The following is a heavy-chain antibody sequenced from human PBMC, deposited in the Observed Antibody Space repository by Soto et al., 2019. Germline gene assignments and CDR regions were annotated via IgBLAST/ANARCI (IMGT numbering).Heavy chain of an antibody. V-gene: IGHV3-7*01. CDR1: GFTFNTHG. CDR3: VAWGTSTSNS. D-gene: IGHD1-1*01. CDR2: TKPDGSEK. J-gene: IGHJ5*02. Sequence: XGSLRLSCAASGFTFNTHGMSWVRQAPGKGLEWVAHTKPDGSEKYYVDSARGRFTISRDNARNSLYLQMNSLRADDTALYYCVAWGTSTSNSWGQGTLVTVSS.